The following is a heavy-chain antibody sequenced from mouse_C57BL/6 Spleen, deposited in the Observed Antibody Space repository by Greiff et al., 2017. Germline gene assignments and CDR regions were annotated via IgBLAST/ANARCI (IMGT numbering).Heavy chain of an antibody. CDR3: ARSTGTRAMDY. V-gene: IGHV1-82*01. Sequence: VQLQQSGPELVKPGASVKISCKASGYAFSSSWMNWVKQRPGKGLEWIGRIYPGDGDTNYNGKFKGKATLTADKSSSTAYMQLSSLTSEDSAVYFCARSTGTRAMDYWGQGTSVTVSS. D-gene: IGHD4-1*02. CDR2: IYPGDGDT. J-gene: IGHJ4*01. CDR1: GYAFSSSW.